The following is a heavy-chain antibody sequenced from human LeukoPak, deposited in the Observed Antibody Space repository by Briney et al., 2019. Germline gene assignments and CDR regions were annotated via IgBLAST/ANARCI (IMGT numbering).Heavy chain of an antibody. CDR1: RFTFSIYS. Sequence: GGSLRLSCAASRFTFSIYSMNWVRQAAGKGLEWVSYISSSSSTIYYADSVKGRFTISRDNSKNSLYLQMNSLRVEDTALYYCVKDMSEGPHTSSLQYWGHGTPVTVSS. D-gene: IGHD2-2*01. CDR3: VKDMSEGPHTSSLQY. CDR2: ISSSSSTI. J-gene: IGHJ4*01. V-gene: IGHV3-48*04.